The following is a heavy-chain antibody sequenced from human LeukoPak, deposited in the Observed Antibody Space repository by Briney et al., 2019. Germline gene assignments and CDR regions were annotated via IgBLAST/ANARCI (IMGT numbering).Heavy chain of an antibody. V-gene: IGHV1-58*02. CDR2: IVVGSGNT. D-gene: IGHD6-13*01. CDR1: GFTFTSSA. Sequence: SVKVSCKASGFTFTSSAMQWVRQARGQRLEWIGWIVVGSGNTNYAQKFQERVTIIRDMSTSTAYMELSSLRSEDTAVYYCAAGTSSSWSEYFQHWGQGTLVTVSS. J-gene: IGHJ1*01. CDR3: AAGTSSSWSEYFQH.